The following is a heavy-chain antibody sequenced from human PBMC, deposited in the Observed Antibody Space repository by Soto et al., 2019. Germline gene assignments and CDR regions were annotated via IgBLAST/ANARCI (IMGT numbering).Heavy chain of an antibody. CDR1: GYDFTTYG. J-gene: IGHJ4*02. V-gene: IGHV1-18*01. CDR3: ARGRYGDY. D-gene: IGHD1-1*01. Sequence: QVHLVQSGAEVKKPGASVKVSCKGSGYDFTTYGITWVRQAPGQGLEWMAWISAHNGNTDYAQKLQGRVTVTRDTYTSTAYMELRSLRSDDTAVYYCARGRYGDYWGQGALVPVSS. CDR2: ISAHNGNT.